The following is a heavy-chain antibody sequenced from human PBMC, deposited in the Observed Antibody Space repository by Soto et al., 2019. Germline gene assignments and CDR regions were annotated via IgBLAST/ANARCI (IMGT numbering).Heavy chain of an antibody. J-gene: IGHJ4*02. CDR3: AKDVWHVDIVATAHFDY. D-gene: IGHD5-12*01. CDR1: GFTFSSYA. Sequence: GGSLRLSCAASGFTFSSYAMNWVRQAPGEGLEWVSVISGSGGSTYYADSVKGRFTISRDNSKNTLYLQMNSLRAEDTAVYYCAKDVWHVDIVATAHFDYWGQGTLVTVSS. V-gene: IGHV3-23*01. CDR2: ISGSGGST.